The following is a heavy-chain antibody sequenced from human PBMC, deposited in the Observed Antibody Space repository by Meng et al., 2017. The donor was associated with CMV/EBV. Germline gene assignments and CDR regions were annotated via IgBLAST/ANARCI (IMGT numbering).Heavy chain of an antibody. CDR2: ISSSSSYI. CDR1: GFTFSSYS. V-gene: IGHV3-21*01. Sequence: GESLKIPCAAPGFTFSSYSMNWVRQAPGKGLEWVSSISSSSSYIYYADSVKGRFTISRDNAKNSLYLQMNSLRAEDTAVYYCARDDEYSSSSGYYYYGMDVWGQGTTVTVSS. CDR3: ARDDEYSSSSGYYYYGMDV. D-gene: IGHD6-6*01. J-gene: IGHJ6*02.